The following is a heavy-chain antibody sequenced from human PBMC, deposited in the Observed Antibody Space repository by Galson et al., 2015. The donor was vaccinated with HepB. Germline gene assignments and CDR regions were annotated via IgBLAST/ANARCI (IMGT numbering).Heavy chain of an antibody. CDR2: IGSSSDTM. CDR3: ASAPGSGDCYWCAFDI. D-gene: IGHD2-21*01. Sequence: SLRLSCAASGFSFSSYSMNWVRQVPGKGLEWVSYIGSSSDTMYYADSVKGRFTISRDNAKNSLFLQMHSLRAEDTAVYYCASAPGSGDCYWCAFDIWGQGTLVTVSS. V-gene: IGHV3-48*01. CDR1: GFSFSSYS. J-gene: IGHJ3*02.